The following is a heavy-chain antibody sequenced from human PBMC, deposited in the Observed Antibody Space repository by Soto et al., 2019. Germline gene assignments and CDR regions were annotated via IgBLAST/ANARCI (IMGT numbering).Heavy chain of an antibody. CDR2: ISYDGSNK. Sequence: SGGSLRLSCGASGFTFSSYGIHWVRQAPGKGLEWVAVISYDGSNKYYADSVKGRFTISRDNSKNTLYLQMNSLRAEDTAVYYCAKDRGHSAFDIWGQGTMVTVSS. J-gene: IGHJ3*02. V-gene: IGHV3-30*18. CDR1: GFTFSSYG. CDR3: AKDRGHSAFDI.